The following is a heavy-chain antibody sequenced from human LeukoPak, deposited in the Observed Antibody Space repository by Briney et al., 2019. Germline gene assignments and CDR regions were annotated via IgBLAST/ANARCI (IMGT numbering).Heavy chain of an antibody. CDR1: GFTFSSYA. V-gene: IGHV3-23*01. J-gene: IGHJ4*02. CDR2: ISGSGGST. CDR3: AKEGDYYDSSGYPDY. D-gene: IGHD3-22*01. Sequence: GGSLRLSCAASGFTFSSYAMSWVRQAPGKGLEWVSAISGSGGSTYYADSVTGRFTISRDNSKNTLYLQTNSLRAEDTAVYYCAKEGDYYDSSGYPDYWGQGTLVTVSS.